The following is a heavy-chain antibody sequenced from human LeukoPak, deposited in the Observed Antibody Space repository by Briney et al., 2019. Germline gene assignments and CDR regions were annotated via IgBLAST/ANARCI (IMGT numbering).Heavy chain of an antibody. Sequence: GGSLRLSCAASGFTFSSYGMHWVRQAPGKGLEWMAVIWYDGSNKYYADSVKGRFTISRDNSKNTLYLQMNSLRAEDTAVYYCARDPSSGWYFPLYYFDYWGQGTLVTVSS. D-gene: IGHD6-19*01. CDR1: GFTFSSYG. CDR3: ARDPSSGWYFPLYYFDY. V-gene: IGHV3-33*01. CDR2: IWYDGSNK. J-gene: IGHJ4*02.